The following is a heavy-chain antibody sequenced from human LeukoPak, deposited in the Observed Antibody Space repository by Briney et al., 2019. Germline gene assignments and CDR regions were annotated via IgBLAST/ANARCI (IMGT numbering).Heavy chain of an antibody. CDR3: AKSNRLRFGWFDP. J-gene: IGHJ5*02. D-gene: IGHD5-12*01. CDR1: GFTFSSYG. CDR2: IWYDGSNK. Sequence: GRSLRLSCAASGFTFSSYGMHWVRQAPGKGLEWVAVIWYDGSNKYYADSVKGRFTISRDNSKNTLYLQMNSLRAEDTAVYYCAKSNRLRFGWFDPWGLGTLVTVSS. V-gene: IGHV3-33*06.